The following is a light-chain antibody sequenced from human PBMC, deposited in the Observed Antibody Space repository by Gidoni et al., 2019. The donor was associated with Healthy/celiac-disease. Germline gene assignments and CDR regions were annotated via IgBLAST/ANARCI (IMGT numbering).Light chain of an antibody. CDR2: EDK. CDR1: SGSIASNY. Sequence: NFMLPQPHSVSESPGKTVTISCTRSSGSIASNYVQGYQQRPGSSPTTVIYEDKQRPSGVPDRFSGSIDSSSNSASLTISGLKTEDEADYNCQSYDSSSLVFGGGTKLTVL. V-gene: IGLV6-57*01. CDR3: QSYDSSSLV. J-gene: IGLJ2*01.